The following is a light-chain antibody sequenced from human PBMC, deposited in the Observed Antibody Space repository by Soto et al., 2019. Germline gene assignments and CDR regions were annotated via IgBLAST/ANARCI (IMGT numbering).Light chain of an antibody. CDR1: QSISSY. J-gene: IGKJ3*01. Sequence: IQMTQAPPSLSASVVYRVTITFRTSQSISSYLNWYQQKPGKAPKLLIYAASSLQSGAPSRFSGSGSGTDFTLTISSLQPEDFATYYCQQSYSTLTFGPGTKVDIK. V-gene: IGKV1-39*01. CDR2: AAS. CDR3: QQSYSTLT.